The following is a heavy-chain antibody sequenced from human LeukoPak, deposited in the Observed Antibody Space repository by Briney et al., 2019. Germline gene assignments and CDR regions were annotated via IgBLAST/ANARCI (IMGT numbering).Heavy chain of an antibody. CDR3: ASKVPDPYYFDY. Sequence: SETLSLTCAVYGGSFSGYYWSWIRQPPGKGLEWIGEINHSGGTNYNPSLKSRVTISVDTSKNQFSLKLSSVTAADTAVYYCASKVPDPYYFDYWGQGTLVTVSS. V-gene: IGHV4-34*01. J-gene: IGHJ4*02. D-gene: IGHD2-2*01. CDR1: GGSFSGYY. CDR2: INHSGGT.